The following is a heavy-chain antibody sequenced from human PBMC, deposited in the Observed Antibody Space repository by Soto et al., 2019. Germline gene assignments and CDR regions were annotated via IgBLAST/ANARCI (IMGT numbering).Heavy chain of an antibody. D-gene: IGHD5-12*01. CDR2: INAGGGST. CDR1: GLTFSSYA. V-gene: IGHV3-23*01. J-gene: IGHJ5*02. Sequence: GGSLRLSCAASGLTFSSYAMSWVRQAPGKGLEWVSSINAGGGSTYTADSVKGRFTISRDNPKNTLYLQMNSLRGEDTALYYCAILGGYGGFDYVVTWGQGSPVTVSS. CDR3: AILGGYGGFDYVVT.